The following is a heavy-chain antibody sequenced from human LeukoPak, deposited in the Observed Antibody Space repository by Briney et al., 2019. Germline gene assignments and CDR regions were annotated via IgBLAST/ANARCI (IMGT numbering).Heavy chain of an antibody. Sequence: GGSPRLSCAASGFTFSSYAMSWVRQAPGKGLEWVSGISGSDGSTYYADSVKGRFTISRENSKNTLYLQMNSLRAEDTAVYYCAKDSAKKYDDYWGQGTLVTVSS. D-gene: IGHD2/OR15-2a*01. J-gene: IGHJ4*02. V-gene: IGHV3-23*01. CDR3: AKDSAKKYDDY. CDR1: GFTFSSYA. CDR2: ISGSDGST.